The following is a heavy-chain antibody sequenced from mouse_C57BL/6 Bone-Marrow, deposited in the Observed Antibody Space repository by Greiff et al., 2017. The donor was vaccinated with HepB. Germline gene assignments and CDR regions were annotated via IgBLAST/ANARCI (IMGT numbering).Heavy chain of an antibody. J-gene: IGHJ1*03. V-gene: IGHV7-3*01. D-gene: IGHD1-1*01. CDR3: AREFYGSSGDWYFDV. CDR1: GFTFTDYY. CDR2: IRNKANGYTP. Sequence: EVHLVESGGGLVQPGGSLSLSCAASGFTFTDYYMSWVRQPPGKALEWLGFIRNKANGYTPEYSASVKGRFTISKDNSQSILYLQMNALRAEDSATDYCAREFYGSSGDWYFDVWGTGTTVTVSS.